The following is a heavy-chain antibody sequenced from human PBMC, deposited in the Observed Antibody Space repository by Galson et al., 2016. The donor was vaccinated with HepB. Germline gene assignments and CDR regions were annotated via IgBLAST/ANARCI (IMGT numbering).Heavy chain of an antibody. D-gene: IGHD4-17*01. CDR1: GDSVSSHSAA. J-gene: IGHJ6*03. Sequence: CAISGDSVSSHSAAWNWIRQSPSRGLEWLGRTYYRSKWYNDYAVSVKSRVTINPDTSKNQLSLHLNSVTPEDTAVYYCARANGDFIYYYYYYFMDVWGKGTTVTVSS. CDR3: ARANGDFIYYYYYYFMDV. CDR2: TYYRSKWYN. V-gene: IGHV6-1*01.